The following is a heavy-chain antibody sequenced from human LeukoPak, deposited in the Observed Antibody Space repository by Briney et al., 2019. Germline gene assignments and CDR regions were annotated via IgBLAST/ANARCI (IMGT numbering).Heavy chain of an antibody. CDR2: INHSGST. Sequence: PSETLSLTCTVSGGSISSGGYYWSWIRQPPGKGLEWIGEINHSGSTNYNPSLKSRVTISVDTSKNQFSLKLSSVTAADTAVCYCARGRSGYSSGWYSVGTLDFDYWGQGTLVTVSS. CDR1: GGSISSGGYY. CDR3: ARGRSGYSSGWYSVGTLDFDY. J-gene: IGHJ4*02. V-gene: IGHV4-39*07. D-gene: IGHD6-19*01.